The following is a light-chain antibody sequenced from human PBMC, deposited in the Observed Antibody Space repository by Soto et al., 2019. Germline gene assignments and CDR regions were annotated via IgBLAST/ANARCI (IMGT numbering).Light chain of an antibody. V-gene: IGKV1-39*01. CDR2: AAS. Sequence: DIQMTQSPSSLSASVGDRITITCRASENIAGHLNWYQQKPGKAPNLLIYAASNLQNGVPLRFRGGGSGTDFTLTISNLQPEDFATYYCQQSYSTLSITFGQGTRLEIK. CDR3: QQSYSTLSIT. J-gene: IGKJ5*01. CDR1: ENIAGH.